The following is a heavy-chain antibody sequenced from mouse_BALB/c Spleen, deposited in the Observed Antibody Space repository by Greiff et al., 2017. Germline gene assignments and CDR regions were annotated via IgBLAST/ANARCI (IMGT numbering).Heavy chain of an antibody. CDR2: IDPANGNT. CDR3: AETYYRPYLDY. Sequence: EVQLQQSGAELVKPGASVKLSCTASGFNIKDTYMHWVKQRPEQGLEWIGRIDPANGNTKYDPKFQGKATITADTSSNTAYLQLSSLTSEDTAVYYCAETYYRPYLDYWGQGTTLTVSS. J-gene: IGHJ2*01. V-gene: IGHV14-3*02. CDR1: GFNIKDTY. D-gene: IGHD2-14*01.